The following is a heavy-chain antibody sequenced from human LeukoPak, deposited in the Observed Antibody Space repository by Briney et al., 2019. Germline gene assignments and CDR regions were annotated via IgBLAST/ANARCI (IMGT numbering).Heavy chain of an antibody. D-gene: IGHD3-16*01. CDR2: IYSGGST. J-gene: IGHJ6*03. CDR1: GFTVSSNY. Sequence: GGSLRLSCAASGFTVSSNYMSWVRHAPGKGLEWVSVIYSGGSTYYADSVKGRFTISRDNSKNTLYLQMNSLRAEDTAVYYCARGGYYYYYMDVWGKGTTVTVSS. CDR3: ARGGYYYYYMDV. V-gene: IGHV3-66*02.